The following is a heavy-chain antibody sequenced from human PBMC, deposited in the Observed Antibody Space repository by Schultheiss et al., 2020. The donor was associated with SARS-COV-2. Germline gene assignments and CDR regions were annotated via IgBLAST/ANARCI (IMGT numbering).Heavy chain of an antibody. V-gene: IGHV4-34*01. CDR1: GGSFSDFY. D-gene: IGHD2-15*01. CDR2: INHRGST. J-gene: IGHJ5*02. CDR3: ARGMVAVPRHWFDP. Sequence: SETLSFTCAVYGGSFSDFYWSWIRQPPGKGLEWIGEINHRGSTNYSPSLTSRVIVSVDTSKKQFSLRLRSVTAADTAVYYCARGMVAVPRHWFDPWGQGTLVTVSS.